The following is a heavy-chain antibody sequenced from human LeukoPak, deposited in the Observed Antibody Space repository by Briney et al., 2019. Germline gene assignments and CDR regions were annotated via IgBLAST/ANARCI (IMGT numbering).Heavy chain of an antibody. CDR1: GGSISSYY. Sequence: SETLSLTCTVSGGSISSYYWSWIRQPPGKGLEWIGYFYYSGGTNYNPSLKSRVTISVDTSKNQFSLKLSSVTAADTAVYYCAGGSGYYTFDYWGQGTLVTVSS. D-gene: IGHD3-22*01. CDR2: FYYSGGT. J-gene: IGHJ4*02. CDR3: AGGSGYYTFDY. V-gene: IGHV4-59*12.